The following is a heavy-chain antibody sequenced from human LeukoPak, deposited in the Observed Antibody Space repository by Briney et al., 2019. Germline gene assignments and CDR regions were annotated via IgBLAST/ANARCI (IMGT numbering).Heavy chain of an antibody. CDR1: GGSFSGYY. J-gene: IGHJ4*02. CDR3: ARASIGRPYTQLFRYFDWLLSAYYLDY. Sequence: PSETLSLTCAVYGGSFSGYYWSWIRQPPGKGLEWIGEISHSGSTNYNPSLKSRVTISVDTSKNQFSLKLSSVTAADTAVYYCARASIGRPYTQLFRYFDWLLSAYYLDYWGQGTLVTVSS. V-gene: IGHV4-34*01. D-gene: IGHD3-9*01. CDR2: ISHSGST.